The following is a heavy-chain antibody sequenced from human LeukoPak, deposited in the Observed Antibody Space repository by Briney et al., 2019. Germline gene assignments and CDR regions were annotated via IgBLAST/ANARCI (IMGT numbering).Heavy chain of an antibody. CDR2: IYYSGST. CDR3: ARVVRYYYDSSGYIWDY. D-gene: IGHD3-22*01. CDR1: GGSISSSSYY. V-gene: IGHV4-39*07. J-gene: IGHJ4*02. Sequence: SETLSLTCTVSGGSISSSSYYWGWIRQPPGKGLEWIGSIYYSGSTYYNPSLKSRVTISVDTSKNQFSLKLSSVTAADTAVYYCARVVRYYYDSSGYIWDYWGQGTLVTVSS.